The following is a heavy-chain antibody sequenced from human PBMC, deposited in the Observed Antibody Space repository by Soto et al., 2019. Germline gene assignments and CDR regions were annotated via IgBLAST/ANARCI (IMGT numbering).Heavy chain of an antibody. CDR3: ARDDDNDANALDY. CDR2: IWNDGIRK. CDR1: GFTFSKYG. V-gene: IGHV3-33*01. J-gene: IGHJ4*02. Sequence: VGSLRLSCAASGFTFSKYGMHWVRQAPGKGLEWVALIWNDGIRKVYVDSVKGRFTISRDNSKNTLDLQMNNLRDEDTAVYYCARDDDNDANALDYWGPGTLVTVSS.